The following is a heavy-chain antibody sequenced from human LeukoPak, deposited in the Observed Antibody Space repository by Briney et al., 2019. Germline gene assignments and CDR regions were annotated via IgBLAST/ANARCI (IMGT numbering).Heavy chain of an antibody. CDR2: IIPIFGTA. CDR3: AREADIVVVPAAIKYYYYYGMDV. CDR1: GGTFSSYA. V-gene: IGHV1-69*06. D-gene: IGHD2-2*02. J-gene: IGHJ6*04. Sequence: SVKVSCKASGGTFSSYAISWVRQAPGQGLEWMGGIIPIFGTANYAQKIQGRVTITADKSTSTAYMELSSLRSEDTAVYYCAREADIVVVPAAIKYYYYYGMDVWGKGTTVTVSS.